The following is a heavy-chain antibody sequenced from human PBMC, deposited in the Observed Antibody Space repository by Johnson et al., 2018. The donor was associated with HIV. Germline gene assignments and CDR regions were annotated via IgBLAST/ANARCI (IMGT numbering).Heavy chain of an antibody. Sequence: QVLLVESGGGLVKPGGSLRLSCAASGFTFSDYYMSWIRQAPGKGLEWVAVISYDGSNKYYADSVKGRVTISRDKSKNTLYLQMNSLRGEDTAVYYCARERGISGGFDFWGQGTMVAVSS. CDR2: ISYDGSNK. CDR1: GFTFSDYY. D-gene: IGHD2-15*01. CDR3: ARERGISGGFDF. V-gene: IGHV3-30*03. J-gene: IGHJ3*01.